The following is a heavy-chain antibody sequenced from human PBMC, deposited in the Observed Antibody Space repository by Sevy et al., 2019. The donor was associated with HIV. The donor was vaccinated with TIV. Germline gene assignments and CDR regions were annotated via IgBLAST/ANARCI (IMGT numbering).Heavy chain of an antibody. CDR2: LSYDDSAE. Sequence: GGSLRLSCAASGFIFSTSPMHWVRQAPGKGLECVAILSYDDSAENYPDSVKGRFTISRDNSKNTLYLQMNSLRTEDTAVYYCAKDDLGSIDYWGQGTLVTVSS. J-gene: IGHJ4*02. CDR1: GFIFSTSP. V-gene: IGHV3-30-3*02. D-gene: IGHD3-10*01. CDR3: AKDDLGSIDY.